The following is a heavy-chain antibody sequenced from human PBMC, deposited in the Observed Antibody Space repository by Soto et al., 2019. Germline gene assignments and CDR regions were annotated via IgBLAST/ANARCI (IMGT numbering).Heavy chain of an antibody. CDR1: GGSFSGFF. D-gene: IGHD3-10*01. J-gene: IGHJ6*02. Sequence: PSETLSLTCAVYGGSFSGFFWTWIRQHPGKGLEWIGYIYNSGSSYYNPSLKSRVIISVDTSKNHFSLNLTAVTAADTAVYYCARGTMLRGPGYYYAMDVWGQGTTVTVSS. CDR3: ARGTMLRGPGYYYAMDV. CDR2: IYNSGSS. V-gene: IGHV4-34*01.